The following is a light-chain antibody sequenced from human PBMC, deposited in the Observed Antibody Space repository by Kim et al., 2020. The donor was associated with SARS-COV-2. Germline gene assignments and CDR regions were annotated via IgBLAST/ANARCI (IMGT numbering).Light chain of an antibody. V-gene: IGLV2-14*04. J-gene: IGLJ3*02. CDR3: SSYTSSSTRV. Sequence: GQSITISCTGTRSDIGFYHYVSWYHQHPGKAPTLLIFDVSKRPSGVSDRFSGSKSGNTASLTISGLQAEDEADYYCSSYTSSSTRVFGGGTQLTVL. CDR1: RSDIGFYHY. CDR2: DVS.